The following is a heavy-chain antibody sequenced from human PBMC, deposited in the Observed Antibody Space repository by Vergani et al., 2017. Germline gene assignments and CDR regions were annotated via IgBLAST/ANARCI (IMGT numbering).Heavy chain of an antibody. V-gene: IGHV3-30*02. CDR1: GFTLSNYD. CDR3: AKHFWCWGIDY. J-gene: IGHJ4*02. CDR2: IQFDGSNQ. D-gene: IGHD2-8*01. Sequence: QVQLVESGGGVVQRGGSLRLSCATSGFTLSNYDMQWIRQGPGKGLEFVAFIQFDGSNQYYADSVKGRFTLSRDFSKNTLYLQMNSLRTDDTASYYCAKHFWCWGIDYWGQGTQVIVSS.